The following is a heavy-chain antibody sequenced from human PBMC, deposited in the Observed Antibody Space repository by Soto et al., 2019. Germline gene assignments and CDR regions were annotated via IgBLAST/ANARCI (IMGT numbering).Heavy chain of an antibody. CDR3: AKPDLEWFGELSDWFDP. J-gene: IGHJ5*02. CDR1: GFTFSSYA. D-gene: IGHD3-10*01. Sequence: GGSLRLSCAASGFTFSSYAMSWVRQAPGKGLEWVSAISGSGGSTYYADSVKGRFTISRDNSKNTLYLQMNSLRAEDTAVYYCAKPDLEWFGELSDWFDPWGQGTLVTVSS. CDR2: ISGSGGST. V-gene: IGHV3-23*01.